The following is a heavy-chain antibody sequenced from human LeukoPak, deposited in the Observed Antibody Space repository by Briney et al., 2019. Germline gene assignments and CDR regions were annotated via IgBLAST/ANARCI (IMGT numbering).Heavy chain of an antibody. Sequence: SETLSLTCTASGGSISSYYWSWIRQPPGKGLEWIGYIYYSGSTNYNPSLKSRVTISVDTSKNQFSLKLSSVTAADTAVYYCARPGYGSFDAFDIWGQGTMVTVSS. CDR2: IYYSGST. J-gene: IGHJ3*02. CDR3: ARPGYGSFDAFDI. V-gene: IGHV4-59*08. D-gene: IGHD3-10*01. CDR1: GGSISSYY.